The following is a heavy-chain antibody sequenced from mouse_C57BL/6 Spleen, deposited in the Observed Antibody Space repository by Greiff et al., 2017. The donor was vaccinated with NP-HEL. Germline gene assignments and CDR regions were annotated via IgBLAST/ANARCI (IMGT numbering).Heavy chain of an antibody. CDR2: LFPGSGST. J-gene: IGHJ3*01. CDR1: GYTFTDYY. D-gene: IGHD1-1*01. CDR3: ARETNYYGSPWFAY. V-gene: IGHV1-75*01. Sequence: QVQLQQSGPELVKPGASVKISCKASGYTFTDYYINWVKQRPGQGLEWIGWLFPGSGSTYYNEKFKGKATLTVDKSSSTAYMLLSSLTSEDSAVYFCARETNYYGSPWFAYWGQGTLVTVSA.